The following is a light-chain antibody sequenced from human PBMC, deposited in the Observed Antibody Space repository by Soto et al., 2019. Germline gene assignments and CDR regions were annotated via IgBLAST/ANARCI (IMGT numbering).Light chain of an antibody. CDR3: QQYNNWPRT. J-gene: IGKJ1*01. Sequence: EIVMTQSPATLSVSPGARATLSCRASQSVSSNLAWYQQKPGQAPRLLIYGASTRATSIPARFSGSRSGPEFTLTISGLQSEDFAVYYCQQYNNWPRTFGQGTKVEGK. CDR2: GAS. V-gene: IGKV3-15*01. CDR1: QSVSSN.